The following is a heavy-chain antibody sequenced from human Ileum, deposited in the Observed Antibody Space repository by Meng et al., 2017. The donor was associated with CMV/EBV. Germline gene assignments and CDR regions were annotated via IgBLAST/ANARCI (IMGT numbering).Heavy chain of an antibody. CDR1: GFSFGDYA. CDR3: TRVRGSYSFDY. V-gene: IGHV3-49*04. CDR2: IRKKDHGGTT. D-gene: IGHD1-26*01. Sequence: GESLKISCTTSGFSFGDYALSWVRQAPGKGLEWVGFIRKKDHGGTTEYAASVKSRFTISRDDSKSIAYLQMNSLKTEDTAVYYCTRVRGSYSFDYWGQGTLVTVSS. J-gene: IGHJ4*02.